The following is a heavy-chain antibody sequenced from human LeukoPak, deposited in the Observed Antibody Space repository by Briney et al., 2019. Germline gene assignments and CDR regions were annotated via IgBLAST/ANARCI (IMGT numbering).Heavy chain of an antibody. CDR2: ISATASNT. V-gene: IGHV3-23*01. Sequence: RTGGSLRLSCAASGFTFSDYYMSWVRQAPGKGLEWVSAISATASNTYYADSVKGRFTISRDNSKSTLYLQMNSLRVDDTAVYYCAKDWYNSLNYFDYWGQGSLVTVSS. D-gene: IGHD1-1*01. CDR3: AKDWYNSLNYFDY. CDR1: GFTFSDYY. J-gene: IGHJ4*02.